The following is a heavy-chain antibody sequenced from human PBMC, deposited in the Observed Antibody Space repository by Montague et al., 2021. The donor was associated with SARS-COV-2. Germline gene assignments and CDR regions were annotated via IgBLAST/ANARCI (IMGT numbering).Heavy chain of an antibody. CDR2: ISYSGST. CDR1: GGSLNNYF. D-gene: IGHD3-22*01. Sequence: SETLSLTCTVSGGSLNNYFWSWIRQPPGKGLEWVGYISYSGSTKYNPSLQSRVTISVDTARNQFSLKLLSVTAADTAFYYCARVDSGGGGEYWGQGILVSVSS. CDR3: ARVDSGGGGEY. V-gene: IGHV4-59*08. J-gene: IGHJ4*02.